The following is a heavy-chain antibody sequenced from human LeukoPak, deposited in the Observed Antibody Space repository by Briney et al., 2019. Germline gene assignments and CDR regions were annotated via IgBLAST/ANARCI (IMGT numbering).Heavy chain of an antibody. Sequence: GGSLRLSCAASGFTFSSYGMHWLRPAPGKGLEWVAFIRYDAGNKQYADSVKGRFTISRDYSKNTLFLQMISLRAEDTAVYYCAKDSLKASYGSGSLDYWGQGTLVTVSS. CDR2: IRYDAGNK. V-gene: IGHV3-30*02. D-gene: IGHD3-10*01. CDR1: GFTFSSYG. CDR3: AKDSLKASYGSGSLDY. J-gene: IGHJ4*02.